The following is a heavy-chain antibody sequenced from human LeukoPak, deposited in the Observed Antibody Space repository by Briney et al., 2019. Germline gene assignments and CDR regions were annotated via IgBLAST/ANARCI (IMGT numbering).Heavy chain of an antibody. D-gene: IGHD6-13*01. Sequence: ASVKVSCKASGYTFTGYYMHWVRQAPGQGLEWMGWINPNSGGTNYAQKFQGRVTMTRDTSISTAYMELSRLRSDDTAVYYCARGFPVIAAAGPFDRWGQGTLVTVSS. V-gene: IGHV1-2*02. J-gene: IGHJ5*02. CDR2: INPNSGGT. CDR1: GYTFTGYY. CDR3: ARGFPVIAAAGPFDR.